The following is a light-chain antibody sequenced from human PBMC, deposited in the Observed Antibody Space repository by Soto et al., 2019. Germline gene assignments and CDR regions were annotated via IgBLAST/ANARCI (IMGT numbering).Light chain of an antibody. CDR1: NIGSKS. CDR2: DDS. J-gene: IGLJ2*01. V-gene: IGLV3-21*02. CDR3: HVWDSSSALVV. Sequence: SYELTQPPSVSVAPGQTASITCGGNNIGSKSVHWYQQKPGQAPVLAVYDDSDRPSGISERFSGSNSGNTATLTISRVEAGDEADYYCHVWDSSSALVVFGGGTKVTVL.